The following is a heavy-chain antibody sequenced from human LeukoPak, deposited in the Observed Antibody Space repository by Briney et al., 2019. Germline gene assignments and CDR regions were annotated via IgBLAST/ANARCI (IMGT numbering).Heavy chain of an antibody. CDR1: GHTFTDYY. CDR3: AREEVIAAAGPTLDY. J-gene: IGHJ4*02. CDR2: INPNSGGT. D-gene: IGHD6-13*01. Sequence: ASVKVSCKASGHTFTDYYMHWVRQAPGQGPEWMGWINPNSGGTNYAQKFQGRVTMTRDTSISTAYMELSRLRSDDTAVFYCAREEVIAAAGPTLDYWGQGPLVTVSS. V-gene: IGHV1-2*02.